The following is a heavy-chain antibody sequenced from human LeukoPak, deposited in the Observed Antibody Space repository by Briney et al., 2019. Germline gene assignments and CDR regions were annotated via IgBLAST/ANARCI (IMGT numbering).Heavy chain of an antibody. V-gene: IGHV3-21*01. Sequence: GGSLRLSCAASGFTFSSYSMDWVRQAPGKGLEWVASISSTSDYIYYADSLKGRLAISRDNAKNPLYLQMNSLRAEDTAVYYCARGGIYSQGFDSWGQGTLVTVSS. D-gene: IGHD6-13*01. CDR1: GFTFSSYS. J-gene: IGHJ4*02. CDR2: ISSTSDYI. CDR3: ARGGIYSQGFDS.